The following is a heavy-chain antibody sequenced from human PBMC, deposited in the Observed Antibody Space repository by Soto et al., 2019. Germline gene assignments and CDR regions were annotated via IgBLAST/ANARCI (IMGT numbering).Heavy chain of an antibody. J-gene: IGHJ4*02. CDR2: TGSGTGPG. D-gene: IGHD2-15*01. CDR1: GGSLSTNP. V-gene: IGHV1-69*06. CDR3: ARRDSGGFFRFFDS. Sequence: QVQLVQSGTEVKKPGSSVKVSCKTSGGSLSTNPISWVRQAPGQGLEWMGGTGSGTGPGNHAQKFQGRLTVTADKSTGTVYMELTNLLSEDTAVYYCARRDSGGFFRFFDSWGQGTLVTVSS.